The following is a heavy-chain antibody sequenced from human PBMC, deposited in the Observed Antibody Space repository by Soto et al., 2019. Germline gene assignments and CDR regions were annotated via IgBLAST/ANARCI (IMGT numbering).Heavy chain of an antibody. V-gene: IGHV4-34*01. CDR1: GGSFSGYY. D-gene: IGHD6-13*01. J-gene: IGHJ6*02. Sequence: ETLSLTCAVYGGSFSGYYWSWIRQPPGKGLEWIGEINHSGSTNYNPSLKSRVTISVDTSKNQFSLKLSSVTAADTAVYYCASLRGIAAAGIYYYYYGMDVWGQGTTVTVSS. CDR2: INHSGST. CDR3: ASLRGIAAAGIYYYYYGMDV.